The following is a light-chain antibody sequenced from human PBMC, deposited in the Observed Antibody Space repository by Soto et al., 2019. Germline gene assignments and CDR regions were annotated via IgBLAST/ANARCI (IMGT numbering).Light chain of an antibody. J-gene: IGKJ1*01. V-gene: IGKV3-20*01. CDR2: GAS. Sequence: EIVLTQSPGTLSLSPGERATLSCRASQSVNRNYLAWYQQKPGQAPRLLIYGASTRATGIADRFSGSGSGTDFTLSISRLEPEDFAVYYCHQYGSSPQTFGQGTKVDI. CDR1: QSVNRNY. CDR3: HQYGSSPQT.